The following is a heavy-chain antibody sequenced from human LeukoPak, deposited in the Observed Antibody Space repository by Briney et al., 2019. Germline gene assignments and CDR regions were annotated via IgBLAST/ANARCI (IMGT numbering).Heavy chain of an antibody. J-gene: IGHJ4*02. CDR1: GYTFTGYY. CDR3: ARDYYDSSGYYRDFDY. CDR2: INPNSGGT. V-gene: IGHV1-2*02. D-gene: IGHD3-22*01. Sequence: GASVKVSCKASGYTFTGYYMHWVRQAPGRGLEWMGWINPNSGGTNYAQKFQGRVTMTRDTSISTAYMELSRLRSDDTAVYYCARDYYDSSGYYRDFDYWGQGTLVTVSS.